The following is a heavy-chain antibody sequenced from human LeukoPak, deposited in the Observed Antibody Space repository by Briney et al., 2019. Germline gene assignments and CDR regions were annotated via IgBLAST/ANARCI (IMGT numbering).Heavy chain of an antibody. J-gene: IGHJ4*02. CDR3: AKSRLTSGWSVFNYFDY. CDR2: ISWNSGSI. CDR1: GFTFDDYA. Sequence: GRSLRLSCAASGFTFDDYAMPWVRQAPGKGLEWVSGISWNSGSIGYADSVKGRFTISRDNAKNSLYLQMNSLRAEDTALYYCAKSRLTSGWSVFNYFDYWGQGTLVTVSS. D-gene: IGHD6-19*01. V-gene: IGHV3-9*01.